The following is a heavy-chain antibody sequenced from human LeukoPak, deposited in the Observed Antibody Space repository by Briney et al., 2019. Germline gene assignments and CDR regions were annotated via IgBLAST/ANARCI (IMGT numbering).Heavy chain of an antibody. CDR3: AKGSTAAGTPFDS. J-gene: IGHJ4*02. V-gene: IGHV3-23*01. CDR1: GFTFSRYA. D-gene: IGHD1-14*01. CDR2: ISGSSDGT. Sequence: PGGSLRLSCAASGFTFSRYAMSWVRQAPGKGLEWVSGISGSSDGTYYADSVKGRFPISRDNSKNTLYLEMNRLRAEDTAVYNCAKGSTAAGTPFDSWGQGTLVTVSS.